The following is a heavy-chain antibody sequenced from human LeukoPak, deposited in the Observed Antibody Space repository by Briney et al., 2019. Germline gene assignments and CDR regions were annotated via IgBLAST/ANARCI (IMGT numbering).Heavy chain of an antibody. CDR1: GGTFSSYA. D-gene: IGHD2-2*01. CDR3: ARDRNIVVVPAARVDWFDP. J-gene: IGHJ5*02. V-gene: IGHV1-69*13. Sequence: SVKVSCKASGGTFSSYAISWVRQAPGQGLEWMGGIIPILGTANYAQKFQGRVTITADESTSTAYMELSSLRSEDTAVYYCARDRNIVVVPAARVDWFDPWGQGTLVTVSS. CDR2: IIPILGTA.